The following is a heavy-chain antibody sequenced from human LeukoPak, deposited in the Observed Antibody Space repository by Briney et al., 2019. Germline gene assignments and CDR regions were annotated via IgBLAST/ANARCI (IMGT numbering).Heavy chain of an antibody. Sequence: SETLSLTCTVSGGSISSSSYYWGWIRQPPGKGLEWIGSIYYSGSTYYNPSLKSRVTISVDTSKNQFSLKLSSVTAADTAVYYCATLTISEPPYGMDVWGQGTTVTVSS. V-gene: IGHV4-39*01. D-gene: IGHD3-3*01. CDR1: GGSISSSSYY. J-gene: IGHJ6*02. CDR2: IYYSGST. CDR3: ATLTISEPPYGMDV.